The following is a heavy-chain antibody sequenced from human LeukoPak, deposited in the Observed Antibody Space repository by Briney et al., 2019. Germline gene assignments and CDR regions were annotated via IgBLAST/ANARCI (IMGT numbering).Heavy chain of an antibody. CDR3: TRAWFGELQADH. J-gene: IGHJ4*02. Sequence: PGGSLRLSCTASGFTFGHDAMTWVRQAPGKGLEWVGFIRSKTYGGTTEYAASVKGRFTISRDDSKSIAYLQMNSLKTEDTAVCYFTRAWFGELQADHWGQGTLVTVSS. D-gene: IGHD3-10*01. CDR2: IRSKTYGGTT. CDR1: GFTFGHDA. V-gene: IGHV3-49*04.